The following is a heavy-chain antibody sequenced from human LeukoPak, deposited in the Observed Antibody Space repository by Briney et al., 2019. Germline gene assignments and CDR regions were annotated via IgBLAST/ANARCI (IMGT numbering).Heavy chain of an antibody. CDR2: ISGSGGST. CDR1: GFTFSSYA. Sequence: GGSLRLSCAASGFTFSSYAMSWVRQAPGKGLEWVSAISGSGGSTYYADSVKGRFSISRDNSKNTLYLQMNSLRAEDTAVCYCAKDDEWEPRGVSFDYWGQGTLVTVSS. J-gene: IGHJ4*02. D-gene: IGHD1-26*01. CDR3: AKDDEWEPRGVSFDY. V-gene: IGHV3-23*01.